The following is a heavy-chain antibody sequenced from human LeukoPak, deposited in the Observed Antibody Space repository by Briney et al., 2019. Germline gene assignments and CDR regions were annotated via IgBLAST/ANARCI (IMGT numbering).Heavy chain of an antibody. CDR2: IYYSGST. CDR3: ARHDGGYSRVPFDY. Sequence: SETLSLTCTVSGGSISGYYWSWIRQSPGKGLEWIGYIYYSGSTNYNPSLKSRVTISVDTSKNQFSLKLSSVTAADTAVYYCARHDGGYSRVPFDYWGQGTLVTVSS. D-gene: IGHD5-12*01. J-gene: IGHJ4*02. CDR1: GGSISGYY. V-gene: IGHV4-59*08.